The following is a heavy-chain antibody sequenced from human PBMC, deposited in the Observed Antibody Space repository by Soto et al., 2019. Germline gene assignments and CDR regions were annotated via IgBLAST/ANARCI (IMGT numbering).Heavy chain of an antibody. D-gene: IGHD1-1*01. J-gene: IGHJ6*03. CDR3: ARVSGTHYYYYYYMDV. CDR1: GYTFTSYG. Sequence: ASVKVSCKASGYTFTSYGISWVRQAPGQGLEWMGWISAYNGNTNYAQKLQGRVTMTTDTSTSTAYMELRSLRSDDTAVYYCARVSGTHYYYYYYMDVWGKGITVTVSS. CDR2: ISAYNGNT. V-gene: IGHV1-18*01.